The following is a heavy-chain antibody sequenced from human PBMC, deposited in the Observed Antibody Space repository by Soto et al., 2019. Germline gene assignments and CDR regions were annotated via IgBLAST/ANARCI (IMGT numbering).Heavy chain of an antibody. V-gene: IGHV1-69*13. CDR1: GGTFSSYA. D-gene: IGHD5-18*01. J-gene: IGHJ4*02. CDR2: IIPIFGTA. CDR3: ARDTGVDTAMVLDY. Sequence: ASVKVSCKASGGTFSSYAISWVRQAPGQGLEWMGGIIPIFGTANYAQKFQGRVTITADESTSTAYMELSSLRSEDTAVYYCARDTGVDTAMVLDYWGQGTLVTVSS.